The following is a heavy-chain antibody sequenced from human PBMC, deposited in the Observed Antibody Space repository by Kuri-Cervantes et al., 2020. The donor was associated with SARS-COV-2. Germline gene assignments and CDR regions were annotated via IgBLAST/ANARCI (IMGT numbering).Heavy chain of an antibody. D-gene: IGHD3-3*01. CDR2: IKQDGSEK. J-gene: IGHJ4*02. CDR1: GFTFSSYW. CDR3: ARGGAYDFWSGYYYEGIPFDY. V-gene: IGHV3-7*03. Sequence: GGSLRLSCAASGFTFSSYWMSWVRQAPGKGLEWVANIKQDGSEKYYVDSVKGRFTISRDNAKNSLYLQMNSLRAEDTAVYYCARGGAYDFWSGYYYEGIPFDYWGQGTLVTLSS.